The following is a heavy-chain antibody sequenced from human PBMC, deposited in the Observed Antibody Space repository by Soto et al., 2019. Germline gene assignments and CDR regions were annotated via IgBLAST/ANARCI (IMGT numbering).Heavy chain of an antibody. CDR1: GGSISSGGYY. Sequence: SETLSLTCTVSGGSISSGGYYWSWIRQHPGKGLEWIGYIYYSGSTYYNPSLKSRVTISVDTSKNQFSLKLSSVTAADTAVYYCARVRTSTVVTPVSWFDPWGQGTLVTVSS. V-gene: IGHV4-31*03. J-gene: IGHJ5*02. D-gene: IGHD4-17*01. CDR3: ARVRTSTVVTPVSWFDP. CDR2: IYYSGST.